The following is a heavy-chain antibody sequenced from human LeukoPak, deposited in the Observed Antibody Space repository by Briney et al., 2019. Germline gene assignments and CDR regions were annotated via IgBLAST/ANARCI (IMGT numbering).Heavy chain of an antibody. CDR3: AKYASFEGYYDSRYKYDY. J-gene: IGHJ4*02. CDR2: ITTSSSTI. CDR1: GFTFSSYS. D-gene: IGHD3-22*01. Sequence: GGSLRLSCIASGFTFSSYSMNWVRQAPGKGLEWVSYITTSSSTIYYADSVKGRFTISRDNAKNTLYLQMNSLRAEDTAVYYCAKYASFEGYYDSRYKYDYWGQGTLVTVSS. V-gene: IGHV3-48*04.